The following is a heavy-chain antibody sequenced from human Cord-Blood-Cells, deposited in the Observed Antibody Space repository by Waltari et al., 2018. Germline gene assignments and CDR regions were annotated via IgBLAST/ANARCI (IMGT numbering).Heavy chain of an antibody. CDR2: IDYSGDT. CDR3: ASGLGYCSSTSCYTGNWFDP. J-gene: IGHJ5*02. D-gene: IGHD2-2*02. Sequence: QLQLQESGPGLVKPSETLSLTCTVSGGHISSSSYYWGWIRQPPGKGLEWVGSIDYSGDTYYTPTLKSRVTISVDTSKNQFSLKLGSVTAADTAVYYCASGLGYCSSTSCYTGNWFDPWGQGTLVTVSS. CDR1: GGHISSSSYY. V-gene: IGHV4-39*01.